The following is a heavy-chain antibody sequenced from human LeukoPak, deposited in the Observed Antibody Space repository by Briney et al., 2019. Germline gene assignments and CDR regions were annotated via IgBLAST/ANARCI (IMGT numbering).Heavy chain of an antibody. V-gene: IGHV3-30*18. J-gene: IGHJ4*02. CDR3: AKEAVAGCFDY. CDR1: GFTFSSYG. CDR2: ISYDGSNK. D-gene: IGHD6-19*01. Sequence: GGSLRLSCAASGFTFSSYGMHWVRQAPGKGLEWVALISYDGSNKYHADSVKGRFTISRDNSKNTLYLQMNSLRAEDTAVYYCAKEAVAGCFDYWGQGTLVTVSS.